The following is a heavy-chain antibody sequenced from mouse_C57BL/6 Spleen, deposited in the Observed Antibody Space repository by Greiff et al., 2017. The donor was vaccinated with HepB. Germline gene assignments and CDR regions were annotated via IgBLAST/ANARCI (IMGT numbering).Heavy chain of an antibody. D-gene: IGHD1-1*01. Sequence: VQLQQPGAELVKPGASVKLSCKASGYTFTSYWMQWVKQRPGQGLAWIGEIDPSDSYTNYNQKFKGKATLTVDTSSSTAYMQLSSRTSEDSAVYYCARGDYGRDYWGQGTTLTVSS. CDR1: GYTFTSYW. CDR2: IDPSDSYT. V-gene: IGHV1-50*01. CDR3: ARGDYGRDY. J-gene: IGHJ2*01.